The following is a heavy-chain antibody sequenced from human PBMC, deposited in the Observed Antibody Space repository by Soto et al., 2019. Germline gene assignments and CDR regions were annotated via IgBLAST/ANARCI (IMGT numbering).Heavy chain of an antibody. V-gene: IGHV4-34*01. CDR1: GGSFSNNY. CDR3: ATSLWFGTQPEI. CDR2: ISPSGTT. J-gene: IGHJ4*02. Sequence: QVQLQQWGAGLLKPSETLSLTCAVYGGSFSNNYWTWFRQPPGKGLEWIGEISPSGTTKYIPSLKSRGTISVDTSRKQFFLTVTSVSAADTAVYYCATSLWFGTQPEIWGPGTLVTVSS. D-gene: IGHD3-10*01.